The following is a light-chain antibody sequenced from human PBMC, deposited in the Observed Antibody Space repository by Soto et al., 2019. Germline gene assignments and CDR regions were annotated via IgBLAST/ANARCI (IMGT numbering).Light chain of an antibody. CDR1: SSDVGRYNY. CDR2: EVS. CDR3: SSYATSITLV. J-gene: IGLJ1*01. V-gene: IGLV2-14*01. Sequence: QSVLAQPASLSGSPGQSITISCTGTSSDVGRYNYVAWYQQHPGKAPKVLIFEVSNRPSGVSSRFSGSKSGNTASLNISGLQAEDESDYYCSSYATSITLVFGTGTKVTVL.